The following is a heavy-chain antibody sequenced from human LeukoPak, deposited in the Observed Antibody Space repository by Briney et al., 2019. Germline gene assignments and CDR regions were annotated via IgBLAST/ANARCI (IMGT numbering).Heavy chain of an antibody. CDR3: ARDPSCSGGSCYSEGINWFDP. D-gene: IGHD2-15*01. J-gene: IGHJ5*02. CDR2: IYIGGRT. Sequence: GGSLRLSCAASGFTVSSNYMSWVRQAPGKGLEWVSVIYIGGRTNYADSVKGRFMMSRDNSKNTVYLQMNSLRGEDTAVYHCARDPSCSGGSCYSEGINWFDPWGQGTLVTVSS. V-gene: IGHV3-66*01. CDR1: GFTVSSNY.